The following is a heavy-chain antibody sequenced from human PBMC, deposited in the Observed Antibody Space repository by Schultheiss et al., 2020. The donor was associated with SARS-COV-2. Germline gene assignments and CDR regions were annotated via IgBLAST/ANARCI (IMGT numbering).Heavy chain of an antibody. CDR3: ARVSVDTPMGENYYYYGMDV. CDR1: GGSMTSYY. V-gene: IGHV4-4*07. D-gene: IGHD5-18*01. J-gene: IGHJ6*02. Sequence: SETLSLTCTVSGGSMTSYYWSWIRQPAGKGLEWIGSIYYSGSTYYNPSLKSRVTMSVDTSKNQFSLKLSSVTAADTAVYYCARVSVDTPMGENYYYYGMDVWGQGTTVTVSS. CDR2: IYYSGST.